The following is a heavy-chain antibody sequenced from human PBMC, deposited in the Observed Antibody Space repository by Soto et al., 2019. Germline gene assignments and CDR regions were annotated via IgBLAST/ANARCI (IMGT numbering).Heavy chain of an antibody. CDR2: ISYDGSET. J-gene: IGHJ6*02. Sequence: GPLRLSCAAARFTFSTYAMQWARQAPGTGLVWVALISYDGSETYYADSVQGRFTVSRDNPRKKLYLEMNGLRPEDTGVYYCARPVEPFYYYGMDVWGQGTTVTVSS. CDR3: ARPVEPFYYYGMDV. CDR1: RFTFSTYA. V-gene: IGHV3-30-3*01.